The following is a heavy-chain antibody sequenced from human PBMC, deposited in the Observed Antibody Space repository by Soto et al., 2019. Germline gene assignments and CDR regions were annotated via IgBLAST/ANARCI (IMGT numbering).Heavy chain of an antibody. Sequence: PAETLRLTWTVSADSRTISNSFCGWLRQPPGKGLQWIGSSSYNGGTSYNPSLKGRVAISVDTSKKQSSLQVTSVTAADTAMYFCARHRIEVVWRGFDYRGQGSPVTVSS. V-gene: IGHV4-39*01. CDR3: ARHRIEVVWRGFDY. D-gene: IGHD1-1*01. J-gene: IGHJ4*02. CDR1: ADSRTISNSF. CDR2: SSYNGGT.